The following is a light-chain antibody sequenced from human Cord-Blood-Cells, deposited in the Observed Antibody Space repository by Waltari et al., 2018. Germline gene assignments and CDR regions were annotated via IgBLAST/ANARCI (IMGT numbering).Light chain of an antibody. J-gene: IGKJ1*01. CDR3: QQRSNWPPT. CDR2: DAS. CDR1: QSVRSY. Sequence: ELVLTQSPATLSLSPGERATLSCRASQSVRSYLAWSQQKPGQAPRLLIYDASNRATGIPARFSGSGSGTDFTLTISSLEPEDFAVYYCQQRSNWPPTFGQGTKVEIK. V-gene: IGKV3-11*01.